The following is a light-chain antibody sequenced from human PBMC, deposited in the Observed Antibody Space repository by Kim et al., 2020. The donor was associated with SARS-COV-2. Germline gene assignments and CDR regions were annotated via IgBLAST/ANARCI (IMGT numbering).Light chain of an antibody. V-gene: IGLV3-9*01. CDR3: QVWDSSLRV. CDR1: NIGSND. J-gene: IGLJ3*02. Sequence: VDLGQTARVTCGGDNIGSNDVHWYQQKSGQAPVLVIYRDVNRPSGIPGRFSGSSSGNTATLTISRAQGGDEADYYCQVWDSSLRVFGGGTQLTVL. CDR2: RDV.